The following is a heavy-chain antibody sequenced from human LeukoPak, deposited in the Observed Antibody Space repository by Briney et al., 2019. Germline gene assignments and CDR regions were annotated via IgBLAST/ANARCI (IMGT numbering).Heavy chain of an antibody. J-gene: IGHJ4*02. D-gene: IGHD6-13*01. V-gene: IGHV3-21*01. Sequence: PGGSLRLSCAASGFTFSSYSMNWVRQAPGKGLEWVPSISSSSSYIYYADSVKGRFTISRDNAKNSLYLQTNSLRAEDTAVYYCARAASGYSSSWLDYWGQGALVTVSS. CDR3: ARAASGYSSSWLDY. CDR2: ISSSSSYI. CDR1: GFTFSSYS.